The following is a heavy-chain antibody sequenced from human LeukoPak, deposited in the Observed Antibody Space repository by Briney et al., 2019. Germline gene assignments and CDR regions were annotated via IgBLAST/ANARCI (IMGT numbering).Heavy chain of an antibody. Sequence: SLRLSCVASGFTFTTYGIRWVRQAPGRGLEWVAIYLYDGRNEYYADSVKGRFTIPRDNSKNTVYLPMNSLRGEDTAMYYCARDGSTSGIYWYFDLWGRGTQVTVS. V-gene: IGHV3-33*05. CDR2: YLYDGRNE. D-gene: IGHD2-2*01. CDR3: ARDGSTSGIYWYFDL. CDR1: GFTFTTYG. J-gene: IGHJ2*01.